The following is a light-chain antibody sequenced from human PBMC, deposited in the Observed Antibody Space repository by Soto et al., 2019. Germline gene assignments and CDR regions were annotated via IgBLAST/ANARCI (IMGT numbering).Light chain of an antibody. CDR1: SSDVGGYNY. V-gene: IGLV2-14*01. CDR2: DVS. Sequence: QSVLTQPASVSGSPGQSITISGTGTSSDVGGYNYVSWYQQHPGKAPKLMIYDVSNRPSGVSNRFSGSKSGNTASLTISGLQAEDEADYYCSSYTSSSIHYVFGTGTKVTVL. CDR3: SSYTSSSIHYV. J-gene: IGLJ1*01.